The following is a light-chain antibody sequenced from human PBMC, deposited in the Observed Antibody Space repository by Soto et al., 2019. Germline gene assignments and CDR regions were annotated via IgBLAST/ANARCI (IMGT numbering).Light chain of an antibody. CDR1: QSISSY. CDR2: AAS. J-gene: IGKJ2*01. CDR3: QQSYSTPPT. V-gene: IGKV1-39*01. Sequence: DIQMTQCPSSLSASVGDRVTITCRASQSISSYLNWYQLKPGKAPNLLIYAASSLQGGVPSRFSGSGSGTDFTLTISSLQPEDFATYYCQQSYSTPPTFGQGTNLEIK.